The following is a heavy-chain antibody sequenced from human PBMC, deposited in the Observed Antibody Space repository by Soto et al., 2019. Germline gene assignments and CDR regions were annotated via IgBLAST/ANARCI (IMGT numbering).Heavy chain of an antibody. D-gene: IGHD1-26*01. V-gene: IGHV1-69*01. J-gene: IGHJ5*02. Sequence: QVQLVQSGAEVKKPGSSVKVSCKASGGTFSSYAISWVRQAPGQGLEWMGGSIPIFGTANYAQKFQGRVTITADEATSTANMEMSSLRTEDTAVYYCAGGVPNSGVLSWFATWGKGTLVTVSS. CDR2: SIPIFGTA. CDR1: GGTFSSYA. CDR3: AGGVPNSGVLSWFAT.